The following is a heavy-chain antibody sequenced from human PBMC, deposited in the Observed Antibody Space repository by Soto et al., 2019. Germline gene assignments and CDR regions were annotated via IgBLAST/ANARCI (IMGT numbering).Heavy chain of an antibody. CDR2: INPSGGST. Sequence: ASVKVSCKASGDTFTSYYMHWVRQAPGQGLEWMGIINPSGGSTSYAQKFQGRVTMTRDTSTSTVYMELSSLRSEDTAVYYCARGGYCGGDCSRILVVFYYYYGMDVWGQGTTVTVSS. V-gene: IGHV1-46*01. J-gene: IGHJ6*02. CDR1: GDTFTSYY. D-gene: IGHD2-21*02. CDR3: ARGGYCGGDCSRILVVFYYYYGMDV.